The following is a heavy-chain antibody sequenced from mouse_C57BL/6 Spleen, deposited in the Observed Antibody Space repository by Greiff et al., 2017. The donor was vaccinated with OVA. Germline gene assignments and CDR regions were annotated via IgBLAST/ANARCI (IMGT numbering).Heavy chain of an antibody. V-gene: IGHV1-82*01. CDR3: ARGGVSVVADY. CDR2: IYPGDGDT. D-gene: IGHD1-1*01. J-gene: IGHJ2*01. CDR1: GYAFSSSW. Sequence: VQLQQSGPELVKPGASVKISCKASGYAFSSSWMNWVKQRPGKGLEWIGRIYPGDGDTNYNGKFKGKATLTADKSSSTAYMQLSSLTSEDSAVYFCARGGVSVVADYWGQGTTLTVSS.